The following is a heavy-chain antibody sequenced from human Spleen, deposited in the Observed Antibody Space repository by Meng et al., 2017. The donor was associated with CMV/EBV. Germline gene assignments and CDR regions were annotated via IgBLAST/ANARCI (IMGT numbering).Heavy chain of an antibody. Sequence: SVKVSCKASGGTFSSYAISWVRQAPGQGLEWMGGIIPIFGTANYAQKLQGRVTITTDESTSTAYMELSSLRSEDTAVYYCARDGGIVVRYYYYGMDVWGQGTTVTVSS. V-gene: IGHV1-69*05. J-gene: IGHJ6*02. CDR3: ARDGGIVVRYYYYGMDV. CDR1: GGTFSSYA. CDR2: IIPIFGTA. D-gene: IGHD3-22*01.